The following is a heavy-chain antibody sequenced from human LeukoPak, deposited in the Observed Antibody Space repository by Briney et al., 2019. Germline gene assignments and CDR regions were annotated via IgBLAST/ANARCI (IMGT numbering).Heavy chain of an antibody. CDR3: ARARTAMVTNFDY. CDR1: GGSISSSSYY. CDR2: IYYSGST. V-gene: IGHV4-39*07. Sequence: SETLSLTCTVSGGSISSSSYYWGWIRQPPGKGLEWIGSIYYSGSTYYNPSLKSRVTISVDTSKNQFSLKLSSVTAADTAVYYCARARTAMVTNFDYWGQGTLVTVSS. J-gene: IGHJ4*02. D-gene: IGHD5-18*01.